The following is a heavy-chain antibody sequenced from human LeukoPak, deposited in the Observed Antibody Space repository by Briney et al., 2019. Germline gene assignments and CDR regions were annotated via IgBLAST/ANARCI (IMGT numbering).Heavy chain of an antibody. CDR2: IGTAGDT. V-gene: IGHV3-13*01. CDR1: GFTFSSYD. J-gene: IGHJ4*02. Sequence: PGGSLRLSCAASGFTFSSYDMHWVRQATGKGLEWVSAIGTAGDTYYPGSVKGRFTISRENAKNSLYLQMNSLGAGDTAVYYCARALTYGPGLYYFDYWGQGTLVTVSS. D-gene: IGHD3-10*01. CDR3: ARALTYGPGLYYFDY.